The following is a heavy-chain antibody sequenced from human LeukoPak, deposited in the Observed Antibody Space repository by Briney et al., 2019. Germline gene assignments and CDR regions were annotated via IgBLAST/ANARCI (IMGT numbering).Heavy chain of an antibody. CDR2: IYSGGST. D-gene: IGHD3-22*01. CDR3: ATFRDSSGYYQGSIYWFDP. V-gene: IGHV3-53*01. CDR1: GFTVSSNY. J-gene: IGHJ5*02. Sequence: GGSLRLSCAASGFTVSSNYMSWVRQAPGKGLEWVSVIYSGGSTYYADSVKGRFTISRDNSKNTLYLQMNSLRAEDTAVYYCATFRDSSGYYQGSIYWFDPWGQGTLVTVSS.